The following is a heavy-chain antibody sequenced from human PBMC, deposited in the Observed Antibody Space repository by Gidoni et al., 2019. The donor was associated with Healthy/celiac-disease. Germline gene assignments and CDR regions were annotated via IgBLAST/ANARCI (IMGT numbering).Heavy chain of an antibody. V-gene: IGHV4-39*01. CDR2: IYYSGST. CDR3: ARFYGSGSSYYFDY. J-gene: IGHJ4*02. D-gene: IGHD3-10*01. Sequence: GLEWIGSIYYSGSTYYNPSLKSRVTISVDTSKNQFSLKLSSVTAADTAVYYCARFYGSGSSYYFDYWGQGTLVTVSS.